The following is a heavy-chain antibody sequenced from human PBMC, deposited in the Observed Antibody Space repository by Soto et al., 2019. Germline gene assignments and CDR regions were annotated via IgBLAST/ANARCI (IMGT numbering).Heavy chain of an antibody. D-gene: IGHD2-21*01. CDR3: ARAGGVDY. Sequence: EVHLVESGGGLVRPGGSLRLSCVASGFTFSSYTMNWVRQAPGKGLEWVSSISSSSYIYYADSVKGRFTISRDNAKNSLSLQMNSLRAEDTAVYYCARAGGVDYWGQGTLVTVSS. V-gene: IGHV3-21*01. J-gene: IGHJ4*02. CDR2: ISSSSYI. CDR1: GFTFSSYT.